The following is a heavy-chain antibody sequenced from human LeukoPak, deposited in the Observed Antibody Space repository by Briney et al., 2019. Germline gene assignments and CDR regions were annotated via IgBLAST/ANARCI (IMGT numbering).Heavy chain of an antibody. CDR2: ISYDGYNK. CDR3: ARATMVRGLMQDP. J-gene: IGHJ5*02. D-gene: IGHD3-10*01. Sequence: GGSLRLSCAASGFTFSSYGMHWVRQAPGKGLEWVAVISYDGYNKYYADSVKGRFTISRDNSKNTLYLQMNSLRAEDTAVYYCARATMVRGLMQDPWGQGTLVTVSS. V-gene: IGHV3-30*19. CDR1: GFTFSSYG.